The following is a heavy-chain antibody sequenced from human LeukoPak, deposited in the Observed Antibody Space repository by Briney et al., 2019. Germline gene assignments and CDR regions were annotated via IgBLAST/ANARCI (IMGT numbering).Heavy chain of an antibody. D-gene: IGHD2-15*01. CDR2: INPNSGGT. CDR1: GYTFTGYY. V-gene: IGHV1-2*02. J-gene: IGHJ6*03. Sequence: ASVKVSCKASGYTFTGYYMHWVRQAPGQGLEWMGWINPNSGGTNYAQKFQGRLTMTRDTSISTAYMELSRLRSDDTAVYYCARGPGCSGGSCYYYYYMDVWGKETTVTVSS. CDR3: ARGPGCSGGSCYYYYYMDV.